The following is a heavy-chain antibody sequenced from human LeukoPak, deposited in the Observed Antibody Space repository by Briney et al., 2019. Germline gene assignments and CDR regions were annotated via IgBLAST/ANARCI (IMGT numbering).Heavy chain of an antibody. D-gene: IGHD6-13*01. CDR2: IYHSGST. CDR1: GGSISSGGYS. V-gene: IGHV4-30-2*02. J-gene: IGHJ5*02. Sequence: SETLSLTCAVSGGSISSGGYSWSWIRQPPGKGLEWIGYIYHSGSTYYNPSPKSRVTISVDRSKNQFSLKLSSVTAADTAVYYCARSYRSSSWYWFDPWGQGTLVTVSS. CDR3: ARSYRSSSWYWFDP.